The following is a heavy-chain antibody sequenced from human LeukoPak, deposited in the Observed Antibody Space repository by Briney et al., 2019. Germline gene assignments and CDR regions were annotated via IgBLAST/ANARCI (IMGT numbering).Heavy chain of an antibody. CDR1: GYIFTAYN. CDR3: ARGAVIAHFDY. Sequence: GASVKVSCKASGYIFTAYNIHWVRQAPGQMLEWMGWIAPGNGNTKYSQKFQDRVTLTRDTFATTAYMELSSLTSEDTAVFYCARGAVIAHFDYWGQGTLVTVSS. D-gene: IGHD2-21*01. V-gene: IGHV1-3*01. CDR2: IAPGNGNT. J-gene: IGHJ4*02.